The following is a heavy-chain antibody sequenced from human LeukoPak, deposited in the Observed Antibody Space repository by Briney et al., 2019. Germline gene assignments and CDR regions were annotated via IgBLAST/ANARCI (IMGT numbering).Heavy chain of an antibody. CDR2: MSVASGLI. D-gene: IGHD1-26*01. Sequence: GGSLRLSCAASGFTFSSYSMNWVRQAPGKGLEWVSSMSVASGLIYYAESVKGRFTVSRDNAKKSLYLQMNSPRAEDTAVYYCAREFEGTASGAGYWGQGTLVTVSS. V-gene: IGHV3-21*01. J-gene: IGHJ4*02. CDR3: AREFEGTASGAGY. CDR1: GFTFSSYS.